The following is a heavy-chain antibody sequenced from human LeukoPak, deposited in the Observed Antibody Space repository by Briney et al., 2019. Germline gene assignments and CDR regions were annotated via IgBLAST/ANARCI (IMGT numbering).Heavy chain of an antibody. CDR3: ARVQFGSGICGGGCYRPIGLDY. V-gene: IGHV3-30*04. J-gene: IGHJ4*02. CDR1: GFTFSSYA. D-gene: IGHD2-21*01. Sequence: TGGSLRLSCAASGFTFSSYAMHWVRQAPGKGLEWVAVISYDGSNEYYTDSVKGRITISRDNSKNTLYLQMNSLRTEDTAVYYCARVQFGSGICGGGCYRPIGLDYWGQGTLVIVSS. CDR2: ISYDGSNE.